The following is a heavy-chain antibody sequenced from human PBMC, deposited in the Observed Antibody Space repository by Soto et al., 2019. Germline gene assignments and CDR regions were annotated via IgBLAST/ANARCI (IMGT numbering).Heavy chain of an antibody. Sequence: SVKVSCKASGYTFSHYYMHWVRQAPGQGLEWMGWINPDTGATKYAQKYEGRVTMTRDTSISTAYLEVTGLRSDDTAVFYCARKVRDYNFDYWG. CDR3: ARKVRDYNFDY. CDR1: GYTFSHYY. CDR2: INPDTGAT. J-gene: IGHJ4*01. V-gene: IGHV1-2*02. D-gene: IGHD4-4*01.